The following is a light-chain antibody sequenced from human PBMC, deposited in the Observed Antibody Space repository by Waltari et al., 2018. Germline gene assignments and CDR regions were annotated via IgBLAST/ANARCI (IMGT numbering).Light chain of an antibody. Sequence: EIVMTQSPATLSVSPGERATLSCRASPSISSNFAWYHQKPGQAPRLLIYGASNRATGIPARFSGIRSGTEFTLTISSLQSEDFAVYYCQQYNNWPLTFGGGTKVE. CDR3: QQYNNWPLT. J-gene: IGKJ4*01. CDR2: GAS. V-gene: IGKV3-15*01. CDR1: PSISSN.